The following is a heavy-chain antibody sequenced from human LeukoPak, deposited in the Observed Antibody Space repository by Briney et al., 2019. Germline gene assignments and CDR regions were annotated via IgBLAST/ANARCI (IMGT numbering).Heavy chain of an antibody. CDR1: GDSINTNL. CDR3: ARHIRGTGTTGY. Sequence: PSETLSLTCTVSGDSINTNLWNWIRQPPGRGLEWIGYIYYSGSTNYNPSLKSRVTISVDTSKNQFSLKLSSVTAADTAVYYCARHIRGTGTTGYWGQGTLVTVSS. CDR2: IYYSGST. J-gene: IGHJ4*02. V-gene: IGHV4-59*08. D-gene: IGHD1-1*01.